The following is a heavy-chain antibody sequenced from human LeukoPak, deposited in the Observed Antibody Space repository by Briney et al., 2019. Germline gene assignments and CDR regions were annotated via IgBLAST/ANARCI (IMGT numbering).Heavy chain of an antibody. J-gene: IGHJ4*02. V-gene: IGHV3-66*01. CDR3: TAPRPPY. D-gene: IGHD6-6*01. Sequence: GGSLRLSCAASGFTVSSNYMSRVRQAPGKGLEWVSVIYSGGSTYYADSVQGRFTISRDNSKNTLYLQMNSLRAEDTAVYYCTAPRPPYWGQGTLVTVSS. CDR2: IYSGGST. CDR1: GFTVSSNY.